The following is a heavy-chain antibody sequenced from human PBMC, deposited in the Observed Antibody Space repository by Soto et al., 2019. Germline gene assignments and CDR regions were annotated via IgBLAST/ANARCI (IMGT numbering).Heavy chain of an antibody. D-gene: IGHD6-13*01. CDR1: GFTFRSFT. CDR2: ISSSSAYI. CDR3: TRDASRDSSARGWFDP. J-gene: IGHJ5*02. Sequence: PGGSLRLSCAASGFTFRSFTMNWVRQAPGKGLEWVSTISSSSAYIYYTGALRGRFTISRDNAKNSLHLQMNSLRAEDTAVYYCTRDASRDSSARGWFDPWGPGTLVTVSS. V-gene: IGHV3-21*01.